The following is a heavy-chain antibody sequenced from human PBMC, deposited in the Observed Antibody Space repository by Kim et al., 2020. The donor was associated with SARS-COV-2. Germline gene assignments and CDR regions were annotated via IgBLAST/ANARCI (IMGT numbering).Heavy chain of an antibody. CDR2: T. CDR3: ARGYYGSGKS. J-gene: IGHJ5*02. Sequence: TGKAKKFQGRVTMTRNTSISTAYMELSSLRSEDTAVYYCARGYYGSGKSWGQGTLVTVSS. D-gene: IGHD3-10*01. V-gene: IGHV1-8*01.